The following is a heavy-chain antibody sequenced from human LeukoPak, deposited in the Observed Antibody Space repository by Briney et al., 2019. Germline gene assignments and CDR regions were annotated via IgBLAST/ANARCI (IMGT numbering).Heavy chain of an antibody. J-gene: IGHJ4*02. V-gene: IGHV3-48*01. CDR3: ARVIWSGYYQIDY. CDR2: IRSGGSIT. Sequence: SGGSLRLSCAASGFTFSSYSMNWVRQAPGKGLEWVSYIRSGGSITRYADYVKGRFTISRDNAKSSLYLQMNSLRAEDTAVYYCARVIWSGYYQIDYWGQGTLVTVSS. D-gene: IGHD3-3*01. CDR1: GFTFSSYS.